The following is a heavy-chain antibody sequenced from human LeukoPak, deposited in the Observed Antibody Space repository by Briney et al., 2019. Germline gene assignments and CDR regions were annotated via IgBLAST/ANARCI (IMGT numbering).Heavy chain of an antibody. J-gene: IGHJ1*01. CDR1: GFTFRSSE. V-gene: IGHV3-21*01. Sequence: PGGSLRLPCAASGFTFRSSEMNWVRQAPGKGLEWVSSISSSSGYIYYADSVKGRFTISRDNAKNSLSLEMNSLRAEDTAVYYCARGTFYYYTNSAYHHPQYFQHWGQGTPVTVSS. CDR3: ARGTFYYYTNSAYHHPQYFQH. D-gene: IGHD3-10*01. CDR2: ISSSSGYI.